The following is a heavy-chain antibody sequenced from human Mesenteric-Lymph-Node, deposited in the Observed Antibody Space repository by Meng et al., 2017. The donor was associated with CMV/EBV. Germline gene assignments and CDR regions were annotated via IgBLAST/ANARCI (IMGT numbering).Heavy chain of an antibody. CDR3: ARGYDFWSGYLSY. Sequence: GESLKISCAASGFTVSSNYMSWVRQAPGKGLEWVPVIYSGGSTYYADSVKGRFTISRDNSKNTLYLQMNSLRAEDTAVYYCARGYDFWSGYLSYWGQGTLVTVSS. D-gene: IGHD3-3*01. CDR1: GFTVSSNY. V-gene: IGHV3-53*01. CDR2: IYSGGST. J-gene: IGHJ4*02.